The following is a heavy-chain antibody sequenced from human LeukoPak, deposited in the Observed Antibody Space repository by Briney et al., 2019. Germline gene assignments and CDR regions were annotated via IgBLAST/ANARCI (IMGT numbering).Heavy chain of an antibody. Sequence: GGSLRLSCVASGFSVGNNYMNWVRQAPGKGLEWVSVIYSGGSTYYADSVKGRLTISRDSSKNTLYLQIHSLRVEDTAVYYCARAIRDASVSLRFDYWGQGTLVTVSS. CDR3: ARAIRDASVSLRFDY. CDR1: GFSVGNNY. V-gene: IGHV3-66*02. J-gene: IGHJ4*02. D-gene: IGHD5-24*01. CDR2: IYSGGST.